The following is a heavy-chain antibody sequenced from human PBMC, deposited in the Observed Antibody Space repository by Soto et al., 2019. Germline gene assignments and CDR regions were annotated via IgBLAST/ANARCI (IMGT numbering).Heavy chain of an antibody. V-gene: IGHV4-39*06. CDR1: GGYISGSSFY. J-gene: IGHJ4*01. CDR3: ANLIVFHSSYYHDY. CDR2: FNHSGTT. D-gene: IGHD1-26*01. Sequence: PDTLSLTCTVSGGYISGSSFYSGWIRQPPRKGLEWSGEFNHSGTTNDTPSLKSRVTMLVDTAKSRFTLSLSSVAAADTAVYYCANLIVFHSSYYHDYWGHGILVTVSS.